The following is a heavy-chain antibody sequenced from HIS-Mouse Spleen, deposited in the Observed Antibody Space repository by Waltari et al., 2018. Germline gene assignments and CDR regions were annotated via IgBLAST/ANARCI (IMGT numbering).Heavy chain of an antibody. D-gene: IGHD6-13*01. CDR2: INYRGST. V-gene: IGHV4-39*07. CDR3: AREIPYSSSWYDWYFDL. Sequence: QLQLQESGPGLVKPSETLSLTCTVSGGSISSSSYYWGWIREPPGKGLGWIGSINYRGSTYDNPALKRRVTISVDTSKNQFSRKLSSVTAADTAVYYCAREIPYSSSWYDWYFDLWGRGTLVTVSS. J-gene: IGHJ2*01. CDR1: GGSISSSSYY.